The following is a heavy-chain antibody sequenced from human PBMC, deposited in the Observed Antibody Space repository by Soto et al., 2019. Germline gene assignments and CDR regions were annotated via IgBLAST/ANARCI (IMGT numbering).Heavy chain of an antibody. CDR1: GGSISSYY. V-gene: IGHV4-59*01. CDR3: AKAYYDFWSGYYTPSHFYGMDV. J-gene: IGHJ6*02. CDR2: IYYSGST. D-gene: IGHD3-3*01. Sequence: PSETLSLTCTVSGGSISSYYWSWIRQPPGKGLEWIGYIYYSGSTNYNPSLKSRVTISVDTSKNQFSLKLSSVTAADTAVYYCAKAYYDFWSGYYTPSHFYGMDVWGQGTTVTVSS.